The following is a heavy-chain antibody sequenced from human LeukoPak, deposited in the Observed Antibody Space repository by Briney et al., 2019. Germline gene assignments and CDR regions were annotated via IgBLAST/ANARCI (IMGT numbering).Heavy chain of an antibody. CDR2: INPHSGGT. V-gene: IGHV1-2*02. CDR1: GYTFTGYY. J-gene: IGHJ5*02. CDR3: ARVPGLWFGELPNWFDP. Sequence: ASVKVSCKASGYTFTGYYIHWVRQAPGQGLEWMGWINPHSGGTNYAQKFQGRVTMTRDTSISTAYMELSRLRSDDTAVYYCARVPGLWFGELPNWFDPWGQGTLVTVSS. D-gene: IGHD3-10*01.